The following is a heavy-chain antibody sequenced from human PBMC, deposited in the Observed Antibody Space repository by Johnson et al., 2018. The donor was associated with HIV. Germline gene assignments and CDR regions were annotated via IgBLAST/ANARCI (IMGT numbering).Heavy chain of an antibody. V-gene: IGHV3-33*01. J-gene: IGHJ3*02. CDR1: GFTFSSYG. Sequence: QVQLVESGGGVVQPGRSLRLSCAASGFTFSSYGMHWVRQAPGKGLEWVAVIWYDGSNNYYADSVKGRFTISRDNSKNTLYLQMNSLRAEDTAVYYCARDLYYDNRGIAFDIWGQGTMVTVSS. CDR3: ARDLYYDNRGIAFDI. CDR2: IWYDGSNN. D-gene: IGHD3-9*01.